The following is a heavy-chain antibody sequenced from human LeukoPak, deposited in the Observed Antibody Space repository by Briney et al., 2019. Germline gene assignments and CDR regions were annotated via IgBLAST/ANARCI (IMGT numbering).Heavy chain of an antibody. CDR2: ISGSGGST. Sequence: GGSLGLSCAASGFTFSSYAMSWVRQAPGKGLEWVSAISGSGGSTYYADSVKGRFTISRDNSKNTLYLQMNSLRAEDTAVYYCAKVADYSNYYYYYYMDVWGKGTTVTVSS. CDR3: AKVADYSNYYYYYYMDV. CDR1: GFTFSSYA. J-gene: IGHJ6*03. V-gene: IGHV3-23*01. D-gene: IGHD4-11*01.